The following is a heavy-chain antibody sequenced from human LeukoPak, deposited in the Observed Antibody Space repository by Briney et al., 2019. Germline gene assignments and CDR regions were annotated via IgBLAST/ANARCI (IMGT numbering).Heavy chain of an antibody. CDR2: IYYSGST. CDR3: ARTRWTDAFDI. Sequence: ASETLSLTCTVSGGSISSYYWSWIRQPPGKGLEWIGYIYYSGSTNYSPSLKSRVTISVDTSKNQFSLKLSSVTAADTAVYYCARTRWTDAFDIWGQGTMVTVSS. J-gene: IGHJ3*02. CDR1: GGSISSYY. V-gene: IGHV4-59*01. D-gene: IGHD4-23*01.